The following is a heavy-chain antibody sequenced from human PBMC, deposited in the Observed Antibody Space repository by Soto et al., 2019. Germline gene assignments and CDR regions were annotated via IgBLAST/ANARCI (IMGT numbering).Heavy chain of an antibody. Sequence: QVILKAPGPVLVTPSETLTPTCTVSGFSLSNSRVCVSWMRQPPGKALEWLAHIFSSDEYSYNTSLKSRLTISQDTSNSQVVRSMTNMDPVATATYECARITIIGTSRYNRFAPWGDGSIVIVSS. V-gene: IGHV2-26*01. J-gene: IGHJ5*02. CDR3: ARITIIGTSRYNRFAP. CDR2: IFSSDEY. CDR1: GFSLSNSRVC.